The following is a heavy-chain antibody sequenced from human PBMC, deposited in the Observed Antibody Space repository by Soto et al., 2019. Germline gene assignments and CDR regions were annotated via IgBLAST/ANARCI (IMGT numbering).Heavy chain of an antibody. Sequence: ASETLSLTCTVSGGSISSGDYYWSWIRQPPGKGLEWIGYIYYSGSTYYNPSLKSRVTISVDTSKNQFSLKLSSVTAADTAVYYCARGGVATITSIGFFDYWGQGTLVTVSS. V-gene: IGHV4-30-4*01. CDR1: GGSISSGDYY. J-gene: IGHJ4*02. CDR2: IYYSGST. CDR3: ARGGVATITSIGFFDY. D-gene: IGHD5-12*01.